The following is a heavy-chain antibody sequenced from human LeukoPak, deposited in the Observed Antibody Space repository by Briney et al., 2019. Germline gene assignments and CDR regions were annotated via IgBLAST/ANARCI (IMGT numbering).Heavy chain of an antibody. D-gene: IGHD3-10*01. V-gene: IGHV5-51*01. J-gene: IGHJ3*02. Sequence: GESLKISCKGSGYSFTSYWIGWVRQMPGKGLEWMGIIYPGDSDTRYSPSFQGQVTISADKSISTAYLQWSSLKASDTAMYYCARAYYXGSXIXXAFDIWGQGTXVTVSS. CDR1: GYSFTSYW. CDR2: IYPGDSDT. CDR3: ARAYYXGSXIXXAFDI.